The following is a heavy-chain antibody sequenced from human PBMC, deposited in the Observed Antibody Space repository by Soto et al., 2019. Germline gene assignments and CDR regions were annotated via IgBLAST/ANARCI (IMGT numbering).Heavy chain of an antibody. V-gene: IGHV3-30-3*01. CDR2: ISYDGSDK. D-gene: IGHD6-19*01. Sequence: QVQLVESGGGVVQPGRSLRLSCAASGFTFSSYAMHWVRQAPGKGLEWVAVISYDGSDKYYADSVKGRFTISRDNSKNTLYLQMKSLRAEDTAVYYCARSSGWMHFDYWGQGTLVTVSS. J-gene: IGHJ4*02. CDR1: GFTFSSYA. CDR3: ARSSGWMHFDY.